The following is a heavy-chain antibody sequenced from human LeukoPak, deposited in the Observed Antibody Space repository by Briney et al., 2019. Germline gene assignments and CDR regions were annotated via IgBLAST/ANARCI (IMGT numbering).Heavy chain of an antibody. V-gene: IGHV3-53*01. J-gene: IGHJ4*02. CDR2: IYSGGST. CDR3: ARAPEMATMRLDY. Sequence: GGSLRLSCAASGFTVSSNYMSWVRQAPGKGLEWVSVIYSGGSTYYADSVKGRFTISRDNSKNTLYLQMNSLRAEDTAVYYCARAPEMATMRLDYWGQGTLVTVSS. D-gene: IGHD5-24*01. CDR1: GFTVSSNY.